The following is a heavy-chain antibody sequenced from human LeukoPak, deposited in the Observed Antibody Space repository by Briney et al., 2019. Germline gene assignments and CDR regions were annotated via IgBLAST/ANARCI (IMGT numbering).Heavy chain of an antibody. CDR3: ARDYGGSSPFDY. V-gene: IGHV3-48*03. CDR1: GFTFSSYE. D-gene: IGHD4-23*01. J-gene: IGHJ4*02. Sequence: GGSLRLSCAASGFTFSSYEMRWVRQPPGKGLEWVSYISSSDSTIYYADSVKGRFTISRDNAKNSLYLQMNSLRAEDTAVYYCARDYGGSSPFDYWGQGTLVTVSS. CDR2: ISSSDSTI.